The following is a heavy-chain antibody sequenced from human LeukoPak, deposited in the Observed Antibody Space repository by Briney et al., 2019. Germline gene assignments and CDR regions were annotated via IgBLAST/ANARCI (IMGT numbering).Heavy chain of an antibody. V-gene: IGHV1-2*02. CDR3: ARGVAAAASNWFDP. Sequence: ASVKVSCKASGYTFTGYYMHWVRQAPGQGLEWMGWNNPSSGGTNYAQKFQGRVTMTRDTSISTAYMELSRLRSDDTAVYYCARGVAAAASNWFDPWGQGTLVTVSS. J-gene: IGHJ5*02. CDR2: NNPSSGGT. D-gene: IGHD6-13*01. CDR1: GYTFTGYY.